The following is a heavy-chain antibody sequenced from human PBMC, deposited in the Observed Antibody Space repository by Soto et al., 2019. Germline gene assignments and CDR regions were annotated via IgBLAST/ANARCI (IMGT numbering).Heavy chain of an antibody. V-gene: IGHV3-23*01. CDR2: ISGSGGST. J-gene: IGHJ4*02. D-gene: IGHD2-2*01. CDR3: AKDECSSTSCQGDY. Sequence: GGSLRLSCAASGFTFSSYAMSWVRQAPGKGLEWVSAISGSGGSTYYADSVKGRFTISRDNSKNTLYLQMNSLRAEDTAVYYCAKDECSSTSCQGDYWGQGTLVTVSS. CDR1: GFTFSSYA.